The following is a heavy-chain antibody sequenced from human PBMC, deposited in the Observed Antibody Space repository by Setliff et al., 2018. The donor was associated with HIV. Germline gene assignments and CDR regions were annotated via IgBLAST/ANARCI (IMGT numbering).Heavy chain of an antibody. J-gene: IGHJ4*02. CDR2: IIPVFGTT. V-gene: IGHV1-69*13. CDR3: ARGGVYYYDSSGWSMDY. D-gene: IGHD3-22*01. CDR1: GGTFSSYA. Sequence: SVKVSCKASGGTFSSYAISWVRQAPGQGLDWMGGIIPVFGTTNYAQKFQGRVTITADESTSTAYMELSSLRSEDTAVYYCARGGVYYYDSSGWSMDYWGQVTLVTVSS.